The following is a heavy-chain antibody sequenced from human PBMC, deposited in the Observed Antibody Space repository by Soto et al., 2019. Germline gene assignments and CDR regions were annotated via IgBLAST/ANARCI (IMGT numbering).Heavy chain of an antibody. J-gene: IGHJ4*02. CDR2: ISYDGSNT. Sequence: QVQLVESGGGVVQPGRSLRLSCVASGFTFSSYGMHWVRQAPGKGLEWVAIISYDGSNTYYADSVKGRFTISRDNSKNTRYLQMNSLRAEDTSVYYWAKEGGLSGSYYISSSYYFDYWGQGTLVTVSS. V-gene: IGHV3-30*18. D-gene: IGHD1-26*01. CDR3: AKEGGLSGSYYISSSYYFDY. CDR1: GFTFSSYG.